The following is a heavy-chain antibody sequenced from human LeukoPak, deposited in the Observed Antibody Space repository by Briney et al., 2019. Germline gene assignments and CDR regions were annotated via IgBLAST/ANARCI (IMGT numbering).Heavy chain of an antibody. J-gene: IGHJ4*02. CDR3: ARDPSYDILTGYFY. V-gene: IGHV1-2*02. CDR1: GYTFTRYY. D-gene: IGHD3-9*01. Sequence: GASVKVSCKASGYTFTRYYMHWVRQAPGQGREWMGWINPNSGGTKYAQKFQGRVTMTRDTSISTAYMELSRLRSDDTAVYYCARDPSYDILTGYFYWGQGTLVTVSS. CDR2: INPNSGGT.